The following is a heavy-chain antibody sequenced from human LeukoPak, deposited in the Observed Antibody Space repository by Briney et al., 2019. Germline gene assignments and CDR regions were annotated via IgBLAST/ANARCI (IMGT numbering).Heavy chain of an antibody. CDR3: ARGGRYDILTGAFDY. D-gene: IGHD3-9*01. CDR1: GLTFSSYG. Sequence: GGSLRLSCAASGLTFSSYGMHWVRQAPGKGLEWVAVIWYDGSNKYYADSVKGRFTISRDNSKSTLYLQMNSLRAEDTAVYYCARGGRYDILTGAFDYWGQGTLVTVSS. CDR2: IWYDGSNK. V-gene: IGHV3-33*01. J-gene: IGHJ4*02.